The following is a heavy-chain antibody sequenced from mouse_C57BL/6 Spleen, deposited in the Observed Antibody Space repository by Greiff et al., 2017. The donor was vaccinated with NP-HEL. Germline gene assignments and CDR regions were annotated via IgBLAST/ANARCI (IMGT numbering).Heavy chain of an antibody. Sequence: VQLQQSGPGMVKPSQSLSLTCTVTGYSITSGYDWHWIRHFPGNKLEWMGYISYSGSTNYNPSLKSRITITHDTSKNHFFLKLNSVTTEDTATYYCAREGDDGYYGFAYWGQGTLVTVSA. CDR1: GYSITSGYD. D-gene: IGHD2-3*01. CDR3: AREGDDGYYGFAY. J-gene: IGHJ3*01. V-gene: IGHV3-1*01. CDR2: ISYSGST.